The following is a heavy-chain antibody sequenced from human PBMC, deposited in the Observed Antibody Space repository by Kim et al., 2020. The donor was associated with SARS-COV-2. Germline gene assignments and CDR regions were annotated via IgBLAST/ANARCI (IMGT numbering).Heavy chain of an antibody. J-gene: IGHJ3*02. CDR3: ARSYYYNSSGHYSDAFAI. CDR1: GYSISSGNW. CDR2: IYYSGST. D-gene: IGHD3-22*01. V-gene: IGHV4-28*01. Sequence: SETLSLTCTVSGYSISSGNWWGWIRQTPGKGLEWIGYIYYSGSTLYNPSLKSRVTMSVRTSKNQFSLKLISVTAVDTAMYYCARSYYYNSSGHYSDAFAIWSAGPMVTVSS.